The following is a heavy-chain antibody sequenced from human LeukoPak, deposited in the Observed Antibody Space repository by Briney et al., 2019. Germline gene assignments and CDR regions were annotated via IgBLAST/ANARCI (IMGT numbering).Heavy chain of an antibody. CDR1: GDSISTSSYY. CDR2: IYYSGST. Sequence: KASETLSLTCSVSGDSISTSSYYWGWIRQPPGKGLEWIGTIYYSGSTYYNPSLTSRVTISVDTSKDQFSLKLSSVTAADTAVYYCARRKASASTYYYGSGSYYNDHYYYYMDVWGKGTTVTISS. D-gene: IGHD3-10*01. V-gene: IGHV4-39*01. CDR3: ARRKASASTYYYGSGSYYNDHYYYYMDV. J-gene: IGHJ6*03.